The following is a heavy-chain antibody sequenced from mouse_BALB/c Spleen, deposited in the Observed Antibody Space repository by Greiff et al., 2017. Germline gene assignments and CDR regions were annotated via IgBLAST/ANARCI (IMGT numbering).Heavy chain of an antibody. CDR2: ISSGGSYT. J-gene: IGHJ4*01. CDR1: GFTFSSYT. Sequence: EVQVVESGGGLVKPGGSLKLSCAASGFTFSSYTMSWVRQTPEKRLEWVATISSGGSYTYYPDSVKGRFTISRDNAKNTLYLQMSSLKSEDTAMYYCTRDPKETRMISMDYWGQGTSVTVSS. D-gene: IGHD1-3*01. V-gene: IGHV5-6-4*01. CDR3: TRDPKETRMISMDY.